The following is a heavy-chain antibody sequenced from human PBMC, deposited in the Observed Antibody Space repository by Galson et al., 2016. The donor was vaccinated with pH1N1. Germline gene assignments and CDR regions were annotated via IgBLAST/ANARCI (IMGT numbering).Heavy chain of an antibody. CDR3: ARARGSRSAY. V-gene: IGHV3-7*04. Sequence: SLRLSCAASGFTFSNYWMHWVRQVPGKGLEWVANIKEDGSETYYVDSVRGRFTISRDNPKNSLYLQMSSLRDEETALYYCARARGSRSAYWGQGTLVTVSS. CDR2: IKEDGSET. CDR1: GFTFSNYW. D-gene: IGHD3-16*02. J-gene: IGHJ4*02.